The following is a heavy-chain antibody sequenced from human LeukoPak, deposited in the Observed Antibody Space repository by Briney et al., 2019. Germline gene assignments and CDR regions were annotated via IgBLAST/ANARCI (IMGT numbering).Heavy chain of an antibody. J-gene: IGHJ1*01. D-gene: IGHD3-22*01. CDR1: GYTFTGYY. V-gene: IGHV1-2*02. CDR2: INPNSGGT. CDR3: ARDSGGGHYYDSSGYYAEYFQH. Sequence: RWASVKVSCKASGYTFTGYYMHWVRQAPGQGLEWMGWINPNSGGTNYAQKFQVRVTVTRDTSISTAYMELSRLRSDDTAVYYCARDSGGGHYYDSSGYYAEYFQHWGQGTLVTVSS.